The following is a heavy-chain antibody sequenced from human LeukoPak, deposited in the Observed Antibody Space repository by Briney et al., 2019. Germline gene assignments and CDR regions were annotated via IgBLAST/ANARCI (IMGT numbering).Heavy chain of an antibody. CDR3: ARVEGFIDY. CDR2: ISSSGSTK. J-gene: IGHJ4*02. V-gene: IGHV3-48*03. D-gene: IGHD3-16*02. Sequence: PGGSLRLSCAASGFTFSSYEMNWVRQAPGKGLEWVSYISSSGSTKYYADSMKGRFTISRDNAKNSLYLQMISLRAEDTALYYCARVEGFIDYWGQGTLVTVSS. CDR1: GFTFSSYE.